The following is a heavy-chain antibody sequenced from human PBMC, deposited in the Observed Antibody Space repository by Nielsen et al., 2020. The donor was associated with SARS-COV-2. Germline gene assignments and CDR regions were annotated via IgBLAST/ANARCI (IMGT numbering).Heavy chain of an antibody. D-gene: IGHD3-9*01. Sequence: GGSLRLSCAASGFTFSSYGMHWVRQAPGKGLEWVAVIWYDGSNKYYADSVKGRFTISRDNAKNSLYLQMNSLRAEDTALYYCAKEDYDILTGYYSWYFDLWGRGTLVTVSS. J-gene: IGHJ2*01. CDR3: AKEDYDILTGYYSWYFDL. CDR1: GFTFSSYG. CDR2: IWYDGSNK. V-gene: IGHV3-33*03.